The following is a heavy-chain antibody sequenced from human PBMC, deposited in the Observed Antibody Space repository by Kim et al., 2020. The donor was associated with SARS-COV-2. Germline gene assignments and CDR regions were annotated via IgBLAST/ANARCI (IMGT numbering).Heavy chain of an antibody. J-gene: IGHJ3*02. CDR2: IYYSGST. Sequence: SETLSLTCTVSGGSISSSSYYWGWIRQPPGKGLEWIGSIYYSGSTYYNPSLKSRVTISVDTSKNQFSLKLSSVTAADTAVYYCARHPDKAYDFWSGPDAFDIWGQGTMVTVSS. CDR3: ARHPDKAYDFWSGPDAFDI. CDR1: GGSISSSSYY. V-gene: IGHV4-39*01. D-gene: IGHD3-3*01.